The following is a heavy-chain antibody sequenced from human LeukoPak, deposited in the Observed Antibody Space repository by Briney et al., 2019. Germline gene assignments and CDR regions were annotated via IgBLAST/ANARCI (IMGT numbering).Heavy chain of an antibody. Sequence: QTGGSLRLSCAASGFTVSSNYMSWVRQAPGKGLEWVSVIYSGGSTYYADSVKGRFTISRDNSKNTLYLQMNSLRAEDTAVYYCARGESDYDILTGYYAHRPIDYWGQGTLVTVSS. D-gene: IGHD3-9*01. CDR1: GFTVSSNY. CDR3: ARGESDYDILTGYYAHRPIDY. J-gene: IGHJ4*02. CDR2: IYSGGST. V-gene: IGHV3-66*01.